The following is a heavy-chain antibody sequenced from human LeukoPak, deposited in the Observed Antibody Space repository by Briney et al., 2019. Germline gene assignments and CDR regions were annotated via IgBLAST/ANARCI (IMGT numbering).Heavy chain of an antibody. CDR1: GGSISSGGYY. D-gene: IGHD3-22*01. V-gene: IGHV4-31*03. J-gene: IGHJ4*02. CDR2: IYYSGST. Sequence: SETLSLTCTVSGGSISSGGYYWSWIRQHPGKGLEWIGYIYYSGSTYYNPSLKSRVTISVDTSKNQFSLKLSSVTAADTAVYYCARDRGGLGGYYDSSGYPDYWGQGTLVTVSS. CDR3: ARDRGGLGGYYDSSGYPDY.